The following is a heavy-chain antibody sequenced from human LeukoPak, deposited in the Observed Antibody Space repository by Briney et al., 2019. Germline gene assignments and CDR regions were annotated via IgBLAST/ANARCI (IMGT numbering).Heavy chain of an antibody. J-gene: IGHJ4*02. CDR2: ITDSGYNT. CDR3: AKGPAGNTYYHFDY. Sequence: PGGSLRLSCAASGFTFNNCAMTWVRQAPGKGLEWVSTITDSGYNTYYTDSVKGRFTISRDNSKNTLYLQMNSLRAEDMAVYCCAKGPAGNTYYHFDYWGQGTLVTVSS. CDR1: GFTFNNCA. V-gene: IGHV3-23*01. D-gene: IGHD3-10*01.